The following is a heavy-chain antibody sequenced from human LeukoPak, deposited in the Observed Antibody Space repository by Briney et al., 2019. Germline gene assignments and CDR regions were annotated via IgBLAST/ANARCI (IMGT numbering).Heavy chain of an antibody. V-gene: IGHV4-34*01. Sequence: PSETLSLTCAVNGGSFSGYFWSWIRQPPGKGLEWIGEINHSGSTYYNASLKSRITISVDTSKNQFSLQLRSVTAADTAVYYCARDGGYNSGWPYFDYWGQGTLVPVSS. CDR2: INHSGST. CDR1: GGSFSGYF. D-gene: IGHD6-19*01. CDR3: ARDGGYNSGWPYFDY. J-gene: IGHJ4*02.